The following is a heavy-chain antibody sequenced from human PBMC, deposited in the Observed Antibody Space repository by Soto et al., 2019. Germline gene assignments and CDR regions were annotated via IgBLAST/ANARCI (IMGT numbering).Heavy chain of an antibody. D-gene: IGHD4-17*01. Sequence: SETLSLTCAVSGGSISSGGYSWSWIRQPPGKGLEWIGYIYHSGSTYYNPSLKSRVTISVDRSKSQLSLKLSSVTAADTAVYYCARSQTTVTSDDYWGQGTLVTVSS. CDR1: GGSISSGGYS. V-gene: IGHV4-30-2*01. CDR2: IYHSGST. CDR3: ARSQTTVTSDDY. J-gene: IGHJ4*02.